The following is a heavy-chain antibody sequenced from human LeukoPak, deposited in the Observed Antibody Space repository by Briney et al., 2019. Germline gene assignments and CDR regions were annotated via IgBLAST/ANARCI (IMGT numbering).Heavy chain of an antibody. CDR1: GFTLSSSA. CDR3: AKDVGKWESLHFFDY. Sequence: GGSLRLSCAASGFTLSSSAMSWVRQAPGKGLEWISGISGSGASTYYADSVKGRFTISRDDSRNTLYLQMNSLRGDDTAVYYCAKDVGKWESLHFFDYWGQGTLVTVSS. V-gene: IGHV3-23*01. D-gene: IGHD1-26*01. J-gene: IGHJ4*02. CDR2: ISGSGAST.